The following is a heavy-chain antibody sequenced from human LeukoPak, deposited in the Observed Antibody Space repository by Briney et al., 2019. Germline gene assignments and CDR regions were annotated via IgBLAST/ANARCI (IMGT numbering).Heavy chain of an antibody. CDR2: IISHGGST. J-gene: IGHJ6*03. CDR3: ARITMGATSANFYYYFLDA. D-gene: IGHD3-3*01. Sequence: GGFLRLSCAASGFTFSGYTLHWVRQAPGKGLEYVSAIISHGGSTHYADSVKGRFTVSRDNSKNTLYLQIDSLRAEDMAVYYCARITMGATSANFYYYFLDAWGKGTTVTVSS. CDR1: GFTFSGYT. V-gene: IGHV3-64*02.